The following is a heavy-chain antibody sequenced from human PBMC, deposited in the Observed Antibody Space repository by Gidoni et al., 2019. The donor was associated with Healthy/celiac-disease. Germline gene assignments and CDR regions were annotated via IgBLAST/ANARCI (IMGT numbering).Heavy chain of an antibody. J-gene: IGHJ4*02. D-gene: IGHD1-26*01. CDR3: AKNLGATSDFDY. V-gene: IGHV3-23*01. Sequence: EVQLLESGGGLVQPGGSLRLSCAAAGFTFSSYAMSWVRQAPGKGLGWVSAISGSGGSTYYADSVEGRFTISRDNSKNTLYLRMNSLRAEDTAVYYCAKNLGATSDFDYWGQGTLVTVSS. CDR1: GFTFSSYA. CDR2: ISGSGGST.